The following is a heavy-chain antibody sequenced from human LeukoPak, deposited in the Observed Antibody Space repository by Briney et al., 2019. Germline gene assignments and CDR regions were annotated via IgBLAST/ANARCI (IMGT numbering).Heavy chain of an antibody. J-gene: IGHJ4*02. CDR3: ASYSGWYAGFDY. V-gene: IGHV3-21*01. CDR2: ISSSSSYI. D-gene: IGHD6-13*01. CDR1: GFTFSSYS. Sequence: QPGGSLRLSCAASGFTFSSYSMNWVRQAPGKGLEWVSSISSSSSYIYYADSVKGRFTISRDNAKNSLYLQMNSLRAEDTAVYYCASYSGWYAGFDYWGQGTLVTVSS.